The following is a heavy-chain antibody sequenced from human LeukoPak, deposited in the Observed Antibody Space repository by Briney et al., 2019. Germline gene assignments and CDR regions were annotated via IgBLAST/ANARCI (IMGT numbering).Heavy chain of an antibody. Sequence: PGRSLRLSCAASGFTFSSYGMPWVRQAPGKGLEWVAVISYDGSNKYYADSVKGRFTISRDNSKNTLYLQMNSLRAEDTAVYYCAKRSGIAAAGTGFHWGQGTLVTVSS. V-gene: IGHV3-30*18. D-gene: IGHD6-13*01. J-gene: IGHJ4*02. CDR2: ISYDGSNK. CDR3: AKRSGIAAAGTGFH. CDR1: GFTFSSYG.